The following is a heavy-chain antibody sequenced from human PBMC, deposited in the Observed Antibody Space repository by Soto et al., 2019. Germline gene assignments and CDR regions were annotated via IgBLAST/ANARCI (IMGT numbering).Heavy chain of an antibody. V-gene: IGHV3-30-3*01. J-gene: IGHJ6*02. Sequence: QVQLVESGGGVVQPGRSLRLSCAASGFTFSSYSIHWVRQAPGKGLVWVAVISYDGSDKYYADSVKGRFTISRDNSKNTLYLQMNSLRAEDTAVYYCAREAGVYGSGSYGMDVWGQGTTVTVSS. CDR3: AREAGVYGSGSYGMDV. CDR2: ISYDGSDK. D-gene: IGHD3-10*01. CDR1: GFTFSSYS.